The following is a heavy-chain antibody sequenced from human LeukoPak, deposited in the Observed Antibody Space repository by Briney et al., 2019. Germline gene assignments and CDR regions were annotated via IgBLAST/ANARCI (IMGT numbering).Heavy chain of an antibody. Sequence: SETLSLTCAVYGGSFSGYYWSWIRQPPGKGLEWIGEINHSGSTNYNPSLKSRVTISVDTSKNQFSLKLSSVTAADTAVYYCARDLGPNLYYYYGMDVWGQGTTVTVSS. J-gene: IGHJ6*02. CDR1: GGSFSGYY. V-gene: IGHV4-34*01. CDR2: INHSGST. CDR3: ARDLGPNLYYYYGMDV.